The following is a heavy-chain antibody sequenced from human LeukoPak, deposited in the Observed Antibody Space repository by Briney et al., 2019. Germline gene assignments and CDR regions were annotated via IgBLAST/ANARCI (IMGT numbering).Heavy chain of an antibody. Sequence: SETLSLTCAVYGGSFSGYYWSWIRQPPGKGLEWIGEINHSGSTNYNPSLKSRVTISVDTSKNQFSLKLSSVTAADTAVYYCARSELIMVRGVIIRRSAFDIWGQGTMVTVSS. V-gene: IGHV4-34*01. CDR2: INHSGST. J-gene: IGHJ3*02. D-gene: IGHD3-10*01. CDR1: GGSFSGYY. CDR3: ARSELIMVRGVIIRRSAFDI.